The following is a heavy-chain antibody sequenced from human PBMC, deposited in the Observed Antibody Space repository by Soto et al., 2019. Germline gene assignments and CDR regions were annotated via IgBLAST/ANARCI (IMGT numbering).Heavy chain of an antibody. Sequence: SETLSLTCRVSSTSISSSYWWAWVRQSPGKGLEWIGEIYHNGITKYNPSLKSRVSMSIDKSNNQFSLKLTSVTAADTAVYYCATVPPRIVVVLAEFPTWGQGTLVTVSS. CDR1: STSISSSYW. J-gene: IGHJ4*02. D-gene: IGHD2-21*01. V-gene: IGHV4-4*02. CDR3: ATVPPRIVVVLAEFPT. CDR2: IYHNGIT.